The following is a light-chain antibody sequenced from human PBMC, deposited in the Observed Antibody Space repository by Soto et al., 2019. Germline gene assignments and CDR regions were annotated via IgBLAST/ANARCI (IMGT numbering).Light chain of an antibody. CDR1: SGHSSYV. J-gene: IGLJ2*01. CDR3: QTWGTGIRV. CDR2: LTSDGSH. Sequence: QLVLTQSPSASASLGASVKLTCTLSSGHSSYVIAWHQQQPEKGPRYLMKLTSDGSHNKGDGIPDRFSGSSSGAERYLTISSLRSEDEADYYCQTWGTGIRVFGGGTKLTVL. V-gene: IGLV4-69*01.